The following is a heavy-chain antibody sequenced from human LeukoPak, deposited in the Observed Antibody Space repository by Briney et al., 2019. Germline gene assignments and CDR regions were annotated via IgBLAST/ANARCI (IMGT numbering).Heavy chain of an antibody. V-gene: IGHV1-18*01. D-gene: IGHD3-22*01. Sequence: ASVKVSCKASGYTFTSYGISWVRQAPGQGLEWMGWISAYNGNTNYAQKFQGRVTMTRDTSISTAYMELSRLRSDDTAVYYCAATYYYDSSGYYVFDYWGQGTLVTVSS. J-gene: IGHJ4*02. CDR1: GYTFTSYG. CDR3: AATYYYDSSGYYVFDY. CDR2: ISAYNGNT.